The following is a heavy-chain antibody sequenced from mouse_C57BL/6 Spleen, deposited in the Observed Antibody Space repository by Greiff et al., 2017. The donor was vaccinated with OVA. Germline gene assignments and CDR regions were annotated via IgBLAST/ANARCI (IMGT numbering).Heavy chain of an antibody. Sequence: VQLQQPGAELVKPGASVKLSCKASGYTFTSYRMHWVKQRPGQGLEWIGMIHPNSGSTNYNEKFKSKATLTVDKSSSTAYMQLSSLTSEDSAVYYCARESSDYALSAMYYWGQGTSVTVSS. CDR3: ARESSDYALSAMYY. CDR1: GYTFTSYR. J-gene: IGHJ4*01. V-gene: IGHV1-64*01. D-gene: IGHD3-2*02. CDR2: IHPNSGST.